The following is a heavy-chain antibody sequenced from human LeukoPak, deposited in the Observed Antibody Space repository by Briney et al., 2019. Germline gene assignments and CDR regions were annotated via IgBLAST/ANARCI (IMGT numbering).Heavy chain of an antibody. J-gene: IGHJ4*02. CDR2: ISSSSNYI. Sequence: GGSLRLSCAASGFTFSSYSINWVRQAPGKGLEWVSSISSSSNYIYYADSVKGRFTISRDNAKNSLCLQMNSLRAEDTAVYYCARGDSAFDYWGQGTLVTVSS. CDR1: GFTFSSYS. D-gene: IGHD2-21*02. V-gene: IGHV3-21*01. CDR3: ARGDSAFDY.